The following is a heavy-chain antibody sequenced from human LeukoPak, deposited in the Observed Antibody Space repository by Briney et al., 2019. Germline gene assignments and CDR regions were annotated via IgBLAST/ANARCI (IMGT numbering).Heavy chain of an antibody. CDR1: GFTFSSHG. CDR2: IWYDGSNK. J-gene: IGHJ6*03. Sequence: GRSLRLSCAASGFTFSSHGMHWVRQAPGKGLEWVAVIWYDGSNKYYADSVKGRFTISRDNSKNTLYLQMNSLRAEDTAVYYCAREGDQIRYFDWLSHPTYYYYMTSGAKGPRSPSP. D-gene: IGHD3-9*01. V-gene: IGHV3-33*01. CDR3: AREGDQIRYFDWLSHPTYYYYMTS.